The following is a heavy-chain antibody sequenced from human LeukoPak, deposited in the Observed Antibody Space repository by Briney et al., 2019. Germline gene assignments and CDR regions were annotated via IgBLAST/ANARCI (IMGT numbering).Heavy chain of an antibody. V-gene: IGHV1-46*01. CDR2: INPSGGST. D-gene: IGHD3-10*01. J-gene: IGHJ4*02. CDR1: GYTFTSYY. Sequence: GASVKVSCKASGYTFTSYYMHWVRQAPGQGLEWMGIINPSGGSTSYSQKFQGRVTMTRDTYTSTVYMELSSLRSEDTAVYYCASGWFGELSYYWGQGTLVTVSS. CDR3: ASGWFGELSYY.